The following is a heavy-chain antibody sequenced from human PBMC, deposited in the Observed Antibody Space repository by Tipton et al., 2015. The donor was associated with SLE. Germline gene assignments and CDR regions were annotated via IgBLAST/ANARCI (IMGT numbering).Heavy chain of an antibody. CDR1: GDSISTNY. CDR3: AKWSVVASGQPFGH. CDR2: RYSVGST. D-gene: IGHD2-21*01. Sequence: GLVKPSETLSLTCSVSGDSISTNYWTWIRQPPGKRLEWMGYRYSVGSTNYNPALESRVFLSVDTSKSQFSLHLTPVTAADTAVYYCAKWSVVASGQPFGHLGQGILVTVSS. V-gene: IGHV4-59*01. J-gene: IGHJ4*02.